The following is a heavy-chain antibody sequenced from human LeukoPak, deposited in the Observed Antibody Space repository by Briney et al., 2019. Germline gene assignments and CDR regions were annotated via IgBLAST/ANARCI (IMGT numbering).Heavy chain of an antibody. CDR3: AKGFRIQMDN. CDR1: GLTFSNAW. D-gene: IGHD1-1*01. CDR2: ISGSGGST. J-gene: IGHJ4*02. Sequence: GGSLRLSCAASGLTFSNAWMSWVRQAPGKGLEWVSAISGSGGSTYYADSVKGRFTISRDNSKNTLYLQMNSLRAEDTAVYYCAKGFRIQMDNWGQGTLVTVSS. V-gene: IGHV3-23*01.